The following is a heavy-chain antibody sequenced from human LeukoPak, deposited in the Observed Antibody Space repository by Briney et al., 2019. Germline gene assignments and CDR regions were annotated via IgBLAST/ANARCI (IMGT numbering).Heavy chain of an antibody. D-gene: IGHD2-2*01. CDR3: ARLMGGRTTRIDY. CDR2: IYFSGRT. V-gene: IGHV4-59*01. J-gene: IGHJ4*02. Sequence: PSETLSLTCIVSGGSLGDYAWTWMRQPPGKGLEWIAYIYFSGRTNYNASFRSRVTMSVDTSENQFSLNLSSVTAADTAVYFCARLMGGRTTRIDYWGQGILVTVSS. CDR1: GGSLGDYA.